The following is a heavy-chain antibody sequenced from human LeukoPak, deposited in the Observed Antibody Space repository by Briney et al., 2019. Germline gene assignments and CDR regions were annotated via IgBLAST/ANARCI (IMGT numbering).Heavy chain of an antibody. D-gene: IGHD5-24*01. J-gene: IGHJ4*02. CDR3: ARARDTYPFDY. V-gene: IGHV4-30-4*08. Sequence: SETLSLTCTVSGGSISGADYYWSWIRQPPGKGLEWIGYIYYSGSTYYNPSLKSRVTLSVDTSNNQFSLRLSSVTAADTAVYYCARARDTYPFDYWGQGTLVTVSS. CDR2: IYYSGST. CDR1: GGSISGADYY.